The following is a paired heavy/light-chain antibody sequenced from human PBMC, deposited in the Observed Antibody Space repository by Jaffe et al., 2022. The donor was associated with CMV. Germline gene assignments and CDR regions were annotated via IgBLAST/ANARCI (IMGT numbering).Heavy chain of an antibody. CDR3: ARDLWQDDSRYFHGMDV. V-gene: IGHV1-2*02. J-gene: IGHJ6*02. D-gene: IGHD3-3*01. CDR2: INPKSGDT. CDR1: GYALSGYY. Sequence: QAHLVQSGAEVKKPGASVRVSCKASGYALSGYYIHWVRQAPGQGLEWMGWINPKSGDTYYAQKFQGRVTMTWDTSVSTVDMQLSRLRSDDKAIYYCARDLWQDDSRYFHGMDVWGQGTTVTVSS.
Light chain of an antibody. CDR2: KDR. CDR1: VLPKQY. J-gene: IGLJ3*02. Sequence: SYELTQPPSVSVSPGQTARITCSGDVLPKQYAYWFQQKPGQAPVLVIFKDRERPSGIPERFSASNSGTTVTLTISGVQTEDEADYYCQSADSSGAVVFGGGTKLTVL. CDR3: QSADSSGAVV. V-gene: IGLV3-25*03.